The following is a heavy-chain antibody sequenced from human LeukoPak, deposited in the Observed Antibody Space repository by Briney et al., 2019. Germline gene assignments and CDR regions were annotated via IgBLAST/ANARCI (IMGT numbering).Heavy chain of an antibody. J-gene: IGHJ6*03. CDR1: GLPFSSYW. CDR2: IKQDGSEK. Sequence: GGSLRLSCAASGLPFSSYWVSWVRQAPGKGLEGVANIKQDGSEKYYVDSVKGRFTISRDNAKNSLYLQMNSLRAEDTAVYYCARDYYYGSGRLGYMDVWGKGTTVTVSS. CDR3: ARDYYYGSGRLGYMDV. D-gene: IGHD3-10*01. V-gene: IGHV3-7*01.